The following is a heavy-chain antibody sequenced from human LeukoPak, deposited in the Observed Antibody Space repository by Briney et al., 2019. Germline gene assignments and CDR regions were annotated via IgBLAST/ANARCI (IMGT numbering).Heavy chain of an antibody. CDR3: ARDRSVAATVDY. J-gene: IGHJ4*02. D-gene: IGHD6-19*01. CDR2: ICSSSTFI. Sequence: KPGGSLRLSCAASGFSFSIYSMNCVRQAPGKGVEWVSSICSSSTFISYADSVRGRFPISRDNAKNSLYLQMNSRTAEDTAVYYCARDRSVAATVDYWGQGTLVTVSS. V-gene: IGHV3-21*01. CDR1: GFSFSIYS.